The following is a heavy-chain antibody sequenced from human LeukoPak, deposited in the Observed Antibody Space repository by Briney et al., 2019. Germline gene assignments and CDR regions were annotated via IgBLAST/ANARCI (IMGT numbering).Heavy chain of an antibody. J-gene: IGHJ6*04. CDR2: ISSTSHYV. D-gene: IGHD2/OR15-2a*01. V-gene: IGHV3-21*01. Sequence: TGGSLRLSCTASGFMFTSFSMTWVRQAPGKGLEWVSSISSTSHYVYYADSVKGRFTVSRDNAKNSLYLQMDSLRDEDTAVYYCARDAGYFRKEVWGKGTTVIVSS. CDR1: GFMFTSFS. CDR3: ARDAGYFRKEV.